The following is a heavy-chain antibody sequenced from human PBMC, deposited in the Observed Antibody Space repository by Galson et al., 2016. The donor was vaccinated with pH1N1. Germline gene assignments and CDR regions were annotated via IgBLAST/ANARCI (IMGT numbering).Heavy chain of an antibody. V-gene: IGHV3-21*01. CDR2: ISSTSRNI. J-gene: IGHJ4*02. CDR3: AREPYFPPYFDN. CDR1: GFIFSAYT. Sequence: SLRLSCAASGFIFSAYTMNWVRQAPGKGPEWVSSISSTSRNIYYADLVKGRFTISRDNAKNSLYLQINNLRAEDTAVYYCAREPYFPPYFDNWGPGTLVTVSA. D-gene: IGHD2-21*01.